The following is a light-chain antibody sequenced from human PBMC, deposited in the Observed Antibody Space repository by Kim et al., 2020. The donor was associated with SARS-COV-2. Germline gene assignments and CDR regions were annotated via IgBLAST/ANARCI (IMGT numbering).Light chain of an antibody. V-gene: IGLV2-18*02. CDR3: SSYTSSSTLV. CDR2: EVS. J-gene: IGLJ2*01. CDR1: SSYVGSYNR. Sequence: GQSVTISCTGTSSYVGSYNRVSWYQQPPGTAPKLMIYEVSNRPSGVPDRFSGSKSGNTASLTISGLQAEDEVDYYCSSYTSSSTLVFGGGTKLTVL.